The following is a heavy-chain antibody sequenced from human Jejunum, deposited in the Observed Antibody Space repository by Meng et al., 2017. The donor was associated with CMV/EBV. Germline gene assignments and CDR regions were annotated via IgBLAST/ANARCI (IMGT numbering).Heavy chain of an antibody. CDR1: GFTFSSYS. J-gene: IGHJ4*02. V-gene: IGHV3-21*02. D-gene: IGHD3-10*01. CDR2: ISRSSTYI. Sequence: EVQLVESGGXLVKPGXSLRLSCVASGFTFSSYSMNWVRQAPGKGLEWVSSISRSSTYIYYLESVKGRFTISRDNAKNSLYLQMNSLRAEDTAVYYCAREEVGEMAMFDHWGQGTLVTVSS. CDR3: AREEVGEMAMFDH.